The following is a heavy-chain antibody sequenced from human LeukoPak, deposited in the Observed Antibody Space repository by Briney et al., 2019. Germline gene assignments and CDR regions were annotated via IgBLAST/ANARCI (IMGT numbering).Heavy chain of an antibody. CDR1: GFTFRSYG. CDR2: ISYDGSNK. V-gene: IGHV3-30*18. Sequence: RGGSLTLSCPASGFTFRSYGMHWVRQAACKGLEWVAVISYDGSNKYYADSVKGRFTISRDNSKNTLYLQMNSLRAEDTAVYYCAKGSTEGLDYWGQGTLVTVSS. CDR3: AKGSTEGLDY. J-gene: IGHJ4*02.